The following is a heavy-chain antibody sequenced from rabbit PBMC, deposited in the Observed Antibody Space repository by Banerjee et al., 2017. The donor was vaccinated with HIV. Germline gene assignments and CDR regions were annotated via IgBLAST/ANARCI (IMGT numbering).Heavy chain of an antibody. D-gene: IGHD4-2*01. CDR1: GFSLSIYE. CDR3: ARVLVEYDYGMDL. V-gene: IGHV1S40*01. CDR2: SYAGSSGST. J-gene: IGHJ6*01. Sequence: QSLEESGGDLVKPGAFLTLTCTASGFSLSIYEMCWVRQAPGKGLEWIACSYAGSSGSTYYASWAKGRFTISIASSTTVTLQMTSLTAADTATYFCARVLVEYDYGMDLWGQGTLVT.